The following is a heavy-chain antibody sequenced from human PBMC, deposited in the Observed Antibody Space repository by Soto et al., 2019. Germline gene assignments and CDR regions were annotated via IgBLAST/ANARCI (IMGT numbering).Heavy chain of an antibody. CDR3: TVSGGVHEDNWFDP. J-gene: IGHJ5*02. CDR2: ISAYNGNT. V-gene: IGHV1-18*01. CDR1: GYTFTSYG. Sequence: GASVKVSFKASGYTFTSYGISWLRQAPGQGLEWMGWISAYNGNTNYAQKLQGRVTMTTDTSTSTAYMELRTLRSDDTAVYYCTVSGGVHEDNWFDPWGQGTLVTVS. D-gene: IGHD1-1*01.